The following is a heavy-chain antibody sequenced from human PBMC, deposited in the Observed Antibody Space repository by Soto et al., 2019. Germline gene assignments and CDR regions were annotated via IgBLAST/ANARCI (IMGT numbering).Heavy chain of an antibody. CDR1: GGSISSSSYY. CDR3: ASFPTTYCGGDCSPTD. CDR2: IYYSGST. J-gene: IGHJ4*02. V-gene: IGHV4-39*01. Sequence: PSETLSLTCTVSGGSISSSSYYWGRIRQPPGKGLEWIGSIYYSGSTYYNPSLKSRVTISVDTSKNQFSLKLSSVTAADTAVYYCASFPTTYCGGDCSPTDWGQGTLVTVSS. D-gene: IGHD2-21*02.